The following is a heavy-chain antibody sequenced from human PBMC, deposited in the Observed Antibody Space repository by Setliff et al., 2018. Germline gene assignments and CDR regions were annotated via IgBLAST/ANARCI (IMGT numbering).Heavy chain of an antibody. CDR3: ARQDRFYDRSVFVEYFQH. CDR1: GDTFSSYG. Sequence: SVKVSCKASGDTFSSYGITWVRQAPGQGLEWMGGTIPMFGTTNYARKFQGRVTIITDESASTAYMELSSLRSEDTAVYYCARQDRFYDRSVFVEYFQHWGQGALVTVSS. CDR2: TIPMFGTT. J-gene: IGHJ1*01. D-gene: IGHD3-22*01. V-gene: IGHV1-69*05.